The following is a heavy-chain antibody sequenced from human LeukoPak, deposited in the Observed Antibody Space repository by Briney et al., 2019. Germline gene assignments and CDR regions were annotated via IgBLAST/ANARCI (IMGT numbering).Heavy chain of an antibody. J-gene: IGHJ2*01. CDR1: GGSFSGYY. V-gene: IGHV4-34*01. CDR2: INHSGST. CDR3: AKVYQHWYFDL. D-gene: IGHD2-8*01. Sequence: PSETLSLTCAVYGGSFSGYYWSWIRQPPGKGLEWIGEINHSGSTNYNPSLKSRVTISVDTSKNQFSLKLSSVTAADTAAYYCAKVYQHWYFDLWGRGTLVTVSS.